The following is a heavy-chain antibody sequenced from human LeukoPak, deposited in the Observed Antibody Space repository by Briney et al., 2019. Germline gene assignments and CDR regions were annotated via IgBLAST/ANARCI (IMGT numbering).Heavy chain of an antibody. Sequence: SQTLSLTCSLSGDSVYSNSVAWNWLRKSPKRGLEWLVRTYYRSKWYHDYAESVKCRISIHPDTSKHQLSLHLNSVTPDDTAVYFCARDLIAGAGTVFDYGGQGTLITVSS. CDR1: GDSVYSNSVA. CDR2: TYYRSKWYH. D-gene: IGHD6-19*01. CDR3: ARDLIAGAGTVFDY. J-gene: IGHJ4*02. V-gene: IGHV6-1*01.